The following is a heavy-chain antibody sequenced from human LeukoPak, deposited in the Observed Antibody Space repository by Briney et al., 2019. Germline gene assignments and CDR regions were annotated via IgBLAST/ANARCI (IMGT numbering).Heavy chain of an antibody. Sequence: GASVKVSCKASGYTFTGYYMHWVRQAPGQGLEWMGWINPNSGGANYAQKFQGRVTMTRDTSISTAYMELSRLRSDDTAVYYCARATGIKYSGFTFIPTGPDYWGQGTLVTVSS. V-gene: IGHV1-2*02. D-gene: IGHD5-12*01. CDR2: INPNSGGA. CDR3: ARATGIKYSGFTFIPTGPDY. CDR1: GYTFTGYY. J-gene: IGHJ4*02.